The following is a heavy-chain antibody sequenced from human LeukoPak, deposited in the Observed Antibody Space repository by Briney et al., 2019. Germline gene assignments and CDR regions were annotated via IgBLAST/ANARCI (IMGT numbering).Heavy chain of an antibody. D-gene: IGHD1-26*01. J-gene: IGHJ4*02. Sequence: PGRSLRLSCTASGFTFGDYAMSWVRQAPGKGLEWVGFIRSKAYGGTTEYAASVKGRFTISRDDSKSIAYLQMNSLKTEDTAVYYCTRVWGSGSYYYFDYWGQGTLVTVSS. CDR1: GFTFGDYA. V-gene: IGHV3-49*04. CDR3: TRVWGSGSYYYFDY. CDR2: IRSKAYGGTT.